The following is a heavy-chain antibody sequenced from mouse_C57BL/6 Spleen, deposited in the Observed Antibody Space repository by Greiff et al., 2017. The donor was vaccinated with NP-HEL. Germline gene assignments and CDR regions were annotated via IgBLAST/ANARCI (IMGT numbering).Heavy chain of an antibody. D-gene: IGHD1-1*02. V-gene: IGHV1-15*01. CDR1: GYTFTDYE. CDR3: TRGNYGPYYAMDY. CDR2: IDPETGGT. Sequence: VKLMESGAELVRPGASVTLSCKASGYTFTDYEMHWVKQTPVHGLEWIGAIDPETGGTAYNQKFKGKAILTADKSSSTAYMELRSLTSEDSAVYYCTRGNYGPYYAMDYWGQGTSVTVSS. J-gene: IGHJ4*01.